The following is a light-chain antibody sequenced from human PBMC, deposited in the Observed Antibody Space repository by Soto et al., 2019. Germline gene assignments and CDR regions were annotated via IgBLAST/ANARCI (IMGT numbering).Light chain of an antibody. CDR3: QQSYSTPVT. Sequence: DIQMTQSPSSLSASVGDRVTITCRASQSISSYLHWYQHKPGKAPRPLIYAASSLQSGVPSRFSGSGSGTDFTPTISSLRPEDFATYFCQQSYSTPVTFGQGTKLEIK. V-gene: IGKV1-39*01. J-gene: IGKJ2*01. CDR2: AAS. CDR1: QSISSY.